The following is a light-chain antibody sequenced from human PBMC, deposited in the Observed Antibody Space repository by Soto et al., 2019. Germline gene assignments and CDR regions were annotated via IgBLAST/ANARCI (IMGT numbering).Light chain of an antibody. Sequence: EIVLTQSPGTLSLSPGERATLSCRASQRVSSSLLAWYQQQPGQAPRPLISAASSRATGIPDRFSGSGSGTDFTLTISSLEPEDFAVYYCQTYGDSLFTFGPGTNV. V-gene: IGKV3-20*01. CDR2: AAS. CDR1: QRVSSSL. CDR3: QTYGDSLFT. J-gene: IGKJ3*01.